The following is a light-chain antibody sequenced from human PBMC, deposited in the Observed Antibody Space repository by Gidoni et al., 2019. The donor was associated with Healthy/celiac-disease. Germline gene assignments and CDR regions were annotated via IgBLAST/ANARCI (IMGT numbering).Light chain of an antibody. CDR1: QGISSA. J-gene: IGKJ5*01. CDR3: QHFNNYPTT. CDR2: DAS. V-gene: IGKV1D-13*01. Sequence: AIQLTQSPSSLSASVGDRVTITCRASQGISSALAWYQQKPGKAPKLLIYDASSLEGGVPSRFSGSGSGTDFTLTISSLQPEDFATYYCQHFNNYPTTFXQXTRLXIK.